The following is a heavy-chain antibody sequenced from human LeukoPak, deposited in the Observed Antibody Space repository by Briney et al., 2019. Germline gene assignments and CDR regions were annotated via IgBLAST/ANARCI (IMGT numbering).Heavy chain of an antibody. J-gene: IGHJ3*02. CDR1: SGSISTYY. V-gene: IGHV4-59*08. CDR3: ARQNWVGAAFDT. Sequence: SETLSLTCTVSSGSISTYYWNWIRQPPGKGLEWIGYIYYSGSTNYNPSLKSRVTISVDTSKNQFSLKLSSVTAADTAVYYCARQNWVGAAFDTWGQGTMVTVSS. D-gene: IGHD7-27*01. CDR2: IYYSGST.